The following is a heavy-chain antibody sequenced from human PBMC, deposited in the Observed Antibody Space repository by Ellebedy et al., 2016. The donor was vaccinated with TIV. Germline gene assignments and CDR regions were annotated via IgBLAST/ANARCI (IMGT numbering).Heavy chain of an antibody. CDR2: IYNSGYT. V-gene: IGHV4-59*08. Sequence: MPSETLSLTCTVSGVSISGDYWSWIPQPPGRGLEWIGYIYNSGYTNYNPSLKSRVNISVDTSKNQFSLNLSSVTAADTAVYYCAAGWVPAAPLQPWGQGTLVTVSS. J-gene: IGHJ5*02. CDR3: AAGWVPAAPLQP. CDR1: GVSISGDY. D-gene: IGHD2-2*01.